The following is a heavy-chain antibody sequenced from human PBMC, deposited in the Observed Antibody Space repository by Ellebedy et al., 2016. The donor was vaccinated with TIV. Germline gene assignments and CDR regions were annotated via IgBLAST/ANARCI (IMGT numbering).Heavy chain of an antibody. D-gene: IGHD2-8*02. V-gene: IGHV1-46*01. CDR1: GYTFTSYY. CDR3: ARDRTGLLPQYYFDY. J-gene: IGHJ4*02. Sequence: ASVKVSCXASGYTFTSYYMHWVRQAPGQGLEWMGIINPSGGSTSYAQKFQGRVTMTRDTSTSTVYMELSSLRSEDTAVYYCARDRTGLLPQYYFDYWGQGTLVTVSS. CDR2: INPSGGST.